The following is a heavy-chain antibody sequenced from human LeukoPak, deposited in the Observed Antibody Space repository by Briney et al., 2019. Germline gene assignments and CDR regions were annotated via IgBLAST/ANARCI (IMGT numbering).Heavy chain of an antibody. V-gene: IGHV1-2*02. CDR3: ARDREAAAEAEYDY. CDR2: INPNSGGT. D-gene: IGHD6-13*01. CDR1: GYTFTSYG. Sequence: ASVKVSCKASGYTFTSYGISWVRQAPGQGLEWMGWINPNSGGTNYAQKFQGRVTMTRDTSISTAYMELSRLRSDDTAVYYCARDREAAAEAEYDYWGQGTLVTVSS. J-gene: IGHJ4*02.